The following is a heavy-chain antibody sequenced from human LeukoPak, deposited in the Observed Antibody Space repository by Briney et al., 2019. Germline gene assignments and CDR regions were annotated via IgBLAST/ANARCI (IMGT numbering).Heavy chain of an antibody. Sequence: VASVKVSCKASGGTFSSYAISWVRQAPGQGLEWMGGIIPIFGTANYAQKFQGRVTITADESTSTAYMELSSLRSEDTAVYYCARGGISGRWLQYTAGFDYWGQGTLVTVSS. J-gene: IGHJ4*02. CDR1: GGTFSSYA. CDR3: ARGGISGRWLQYTAGFDY. CDR2: IIPIFGTA. D-gene: IGHD5-24*01. V-gene: IGHV1-69*13.